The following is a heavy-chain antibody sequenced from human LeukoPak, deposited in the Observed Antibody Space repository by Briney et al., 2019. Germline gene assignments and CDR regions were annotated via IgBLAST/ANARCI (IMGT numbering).Heavy chain of an antibody. CDR3: ARRGPITMVRGVIPYYFDY. D-gene: IGHD3-10*01. J-gene: IGHJ4*02. Sequence: PSETLSLTCSVSGGSISSKNYYWGWIRQPPGKGLEWIGSIYYSGSTYYNPSLKSRVTISADTSKNQFSLKLSSVTAADTAVYYCARRGPITMVRGVIPYYFDYWGQGTLVTVSS. CDR2: IYYSGST. V-gene: IGHV4-39*01. CDR1: GGSISSKNYY.